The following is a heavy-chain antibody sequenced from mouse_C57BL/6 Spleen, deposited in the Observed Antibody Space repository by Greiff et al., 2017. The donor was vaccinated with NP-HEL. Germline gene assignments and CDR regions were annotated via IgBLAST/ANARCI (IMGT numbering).Heavy chain of an antibody. Sequence: VQLQQSGPELVKPGASVKMSCKASGYTFTDYNMHWVKQSHGKSLEWIGYINPNNGGTSYNQKFKGKATLTVNKSSSTAYMELRSLTSEDSAVYYCARQIYYDYDEGYFDVWGTGTTVTVSS. CDR3: ARQIYYDYDEGYFDV. J-gene: IGHJ1*03. CDR2: INPNNGGT. D-gene: IGHD2-4*01. V-gene: IGHV1-22*01. CDR1: GYTFTDYN.